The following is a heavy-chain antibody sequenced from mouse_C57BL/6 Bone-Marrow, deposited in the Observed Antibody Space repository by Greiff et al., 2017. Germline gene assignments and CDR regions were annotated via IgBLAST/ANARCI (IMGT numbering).Heavy chain of an antibody. J-gene: IGHJ1*03. CDR3: ANAYYGTGYWYFDV. D-gene: IGHD1-2*01. CDR1: GFSLTSYG. V-gene: IGHV2-5*01. CDR2: IWRGGST. Sequence: VMLVESGPGLVQPSQSLSITCTVSGFSLTSYGVHWVRQSPGKGLEWLGVIWRGGSTDYNAAFMSRLSITKDNSRSQVFFKMNSLQADDTAIYYCANAYYGTGYWYFDVWGTGTTVTVSS.